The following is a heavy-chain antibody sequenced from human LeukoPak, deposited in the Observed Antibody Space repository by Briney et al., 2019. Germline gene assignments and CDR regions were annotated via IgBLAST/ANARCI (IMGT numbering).Heavy chain of an antibody. CDR2: INPHSGDT. J-gene: IGHJ6*03. Sequence: ASVKVSCKASGNTFTGYYMHWVRQAPGQGLEWMGWINPHSGDTNYAQKFQGRVTVTRDTSITTAYMELSGLTSDDTAAYYCARTAFQFGDYFYYMDVWGKGTTVTVSS. V-gene: IGHV1-2*02. CDR1: GNTFTGYY. CDR3: ARTAFQFGDYFYYMDV. D-gene: IGHD3-3*02.